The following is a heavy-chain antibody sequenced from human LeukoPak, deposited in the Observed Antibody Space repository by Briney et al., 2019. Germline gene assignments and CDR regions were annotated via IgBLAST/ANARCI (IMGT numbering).Heavy chain of an antibody. CDR2: ISGSGGNT. CDR1: GFTFSTYA. J-gene: IGHJ4*02. D-gene: IGHD6-13*01. Sequence: GGSLRLSCAASGFTFSTYAMSWVRQAPGKGLEWVSGISGSGGNTYYADSVKGRFTISRDNSKNTLYLQMNSLRAEDTAVYYCAKGTYSSSWLYNYWGRGTLVTVSS. V-gene: IGHV3-23*01. CDR3: AKGTYSSSWLYNY.